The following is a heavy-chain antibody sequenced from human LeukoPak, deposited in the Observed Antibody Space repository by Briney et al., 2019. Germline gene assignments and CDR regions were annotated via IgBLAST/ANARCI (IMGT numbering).Heavy chain of an antibody. CDR2: IYYSGST. V-gene: IGHV4-59*02. CDR3: ARDGYYGSGLDY. CDR1: GGSVSSYY. J-gene: IGHJ4*02. Sequence: SETLSLTCTVAGGSVSSYYWSWIRQPPGKGLESIGYIYYSGSTNYNPSLKSRVTISLDTSKNQFSLKLSSVTAADTAVYYCARDGYYGSGLDYWGQGTLVTVSS. D-gene: IGHD3-10*01.